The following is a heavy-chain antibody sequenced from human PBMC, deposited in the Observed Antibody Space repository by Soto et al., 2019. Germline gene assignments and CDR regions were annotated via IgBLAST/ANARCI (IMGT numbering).Heavy chain of an antibody. Sequence: QVQLVESGGGVVQPGRSLRLSCAASGFTFSTYAMHWVRQAPGKGLEGVAVISYAGSNKYYADSVKGRFTISRDNSKNTLYLQMNSLRAEDTAVYYCARPLWRDDYNWGYFDLWGRGTLVTVSS. CDR2: ISYAGSNK. V-gene: IGHV3-30-3*01. D-gene: IGHD4-4*01. CDR3: ARPLWRDDYNWGYFDL. CDR1: GFTFSTYA. J-gene: IGHJ2*01.